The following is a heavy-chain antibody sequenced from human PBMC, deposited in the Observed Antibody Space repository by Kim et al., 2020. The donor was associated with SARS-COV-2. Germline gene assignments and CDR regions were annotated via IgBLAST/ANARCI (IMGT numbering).Heavy chain of an antibody. CDR1: GGSISSYY. D-gene: IGHD3-3*01. CDR3: ARDSRDDFWSGYFKDYYYYGMDV. J-gene: IGHJ6*02. Sequence: SETLSLTCTVSGGSISSYYWSWIRQPAGKGLEWIGRIYTSGSTNYNPSLKSRVTMSVDTSKNQFSLKLSSVTAADTAVYYCARDSRDDFWSGYFKDYYYYGMDVWGQGTTVTVSS. CDR2: IYTSGST. V-gene: IGHV4-4*07.